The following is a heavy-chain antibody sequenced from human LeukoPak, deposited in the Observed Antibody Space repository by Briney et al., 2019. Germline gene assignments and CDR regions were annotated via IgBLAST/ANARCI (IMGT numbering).Heavy chain of an antibody. Sequence: ASVKVSCKVSGYTLTELSMHWVRQAPGKGLEWMGGFDPEDGETIYAQRFQGRVTMTEDTSTDTAYMELSSLRSEDTAVYYCATDLGAMDTAMVTWGPYYYYGMDVWGQGTTVTVSS. V-gene: IGHV1-24*01. CDR2: FDPEDGET. CDR3: ATDLGAMDTAMVTWGPYYYYGMDV. CDR1: GYTLTELS. J-gene: IGHJ6*02. D-gene: IGHD5-18*01.